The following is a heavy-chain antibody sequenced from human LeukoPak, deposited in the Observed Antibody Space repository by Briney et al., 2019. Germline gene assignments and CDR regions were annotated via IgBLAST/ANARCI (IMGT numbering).Heavy chain of an antibody. V-gene: IGHV4-38-2*02. CDR3: VRGRYSSGWFKDKNWFDP. J-gene: IGHJ5*02. CDR1: GYSISSGYY. CDR2: MYHSGST. Sequence: SETLSLTCTVSGYSISSGYYWGWIRQPPGKGLEWIGTMYHSGSTYYNPSVKSRATISVDTSKNQFSLKLSSVTAADTAVYYCVRGRYSSGWFKDKNWFDPWGQGIPVTVSS. D-gene: IGHD6-19*01.